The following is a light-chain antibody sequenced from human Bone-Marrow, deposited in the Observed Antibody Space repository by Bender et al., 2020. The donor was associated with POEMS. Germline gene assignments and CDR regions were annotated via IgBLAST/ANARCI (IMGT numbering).Light chain of an antibody. J-gene: IGLJ3*02. CDR1: ELGDKF. V-gene: IGLV3-1*01. CDR2: LNN. CDR3: QAWDSDTVL. Sequence: SYELTQPPSVSVSPGQTSTITCSGDELGDKFASWYQQRPGQSPVLAIYLNNRRPSGVPERFSGSNSRNTATLTISGTQTVDEADYYCQAWDSDTVLFGGGTKLAVL.